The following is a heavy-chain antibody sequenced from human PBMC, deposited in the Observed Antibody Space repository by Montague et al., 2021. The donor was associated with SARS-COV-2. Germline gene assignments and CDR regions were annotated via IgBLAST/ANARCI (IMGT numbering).Heavy chain of an antibody. CDR2: K. J-gene: IGHJ4*02. V-gene: IGHV6-1*01. Sequence: KDYAVSVKSRITINPDTSKNQISLQLNSVTPEDTALYYCARTSSSSDYWGQGTLVTVSS. D-gene: IGHD4-11*01. CDR3: ARTSSSSDY.